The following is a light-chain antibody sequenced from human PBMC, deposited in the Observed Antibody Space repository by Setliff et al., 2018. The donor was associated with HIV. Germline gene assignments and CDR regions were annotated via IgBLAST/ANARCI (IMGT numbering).Light chain of an antibody. CDR1: SSDVGSYNL. V-gene: IGLV2-23*02. CDR2: EVS. J-gene: IGLJ2*01. CDR3: CSYAGSVV. Sequence: QSALTQPASVSGSLGQSIIISCTGTSSDVGSYNLVSWYQQHPGKAPKLMIYEVSKRPSGVSNRFSASKSGNTASLTISGLQAEDEADYYCCSYAGSVVFGGGTQLTVL.